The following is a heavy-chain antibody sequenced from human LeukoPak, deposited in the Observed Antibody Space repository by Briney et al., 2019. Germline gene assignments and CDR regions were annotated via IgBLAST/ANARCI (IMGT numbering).Heavy chain of an antibody. CDR2: ISSNSNYI. D-gene: IGHD2-15*01. Sequence: GGSLRLSCAASGXTFSTYSMNWVRQAPGKGLEWLSSISSNSNYIYYADSVKGRFTISRDNAKNSLYLQMNSLRAEDTAVYYCARGYCSGGTCYFDYWGQATLVTVSS. CDR1: GXTFSTYS. CDR3: ARGYCSGGTCYFDY. V-gene: IGHV3-21*01. J-gene: IGHJ4*02.